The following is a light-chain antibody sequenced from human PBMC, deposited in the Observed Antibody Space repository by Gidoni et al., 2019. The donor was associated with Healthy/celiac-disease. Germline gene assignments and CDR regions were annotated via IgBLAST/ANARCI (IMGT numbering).Light chain of an antibody. V-gene: IGKV1-39*01. Sequence: QITPAPSSLSASVGDRVTITCRASQSISSYLNWYQQKPGKAPKLLIYAASSLQSGVPSRFSGSGSGTDFTLTISSLQPEDFATYYCQQSYSTPRTFGQGTKLEIK. CDR1: QSISSY. J-gene: IGKJ2*02. CDR2: AAS. CDR3: QQSYSTPRT.